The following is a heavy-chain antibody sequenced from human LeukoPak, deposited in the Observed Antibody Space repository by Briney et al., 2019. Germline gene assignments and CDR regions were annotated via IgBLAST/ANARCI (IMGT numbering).Heavy chain of an antibody. CDR3: TRGHWGLQS. CDR1: GVTIYSFY. CDR2: IYYSEST. D-gene: IGHD7-27*01. J-gene: IGHJ5*02. Sequence: SEKLSCNASVSGVTIYSFYWGWIGPRPGMGLKWCGYIYYSESTNYNPSLKSRVTISVDTSKSQFSLKLTSVTAADTAVYYCTRGHWGLQSWSQGTLVTVSS. V-gene: IGHV4-59*01.